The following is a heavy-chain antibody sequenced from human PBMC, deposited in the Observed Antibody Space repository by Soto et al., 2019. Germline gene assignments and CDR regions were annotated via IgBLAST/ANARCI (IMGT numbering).Heavy chain of an antibody. V-gene: IGHV1-69*04. Sequence: QVPLVQSGPELKKPGSSVRVSCRASGGTFNSYTITWVRQSPGQGLEWLGRIIATLDLTNSAQNSQGRVTITADKSTSTASMELTSLRSEDTAVYYCPPDIGDRTAFDNWGQGTVVTVSS. CDR1: GGTFNSYT. J-gene: IGHJ3*02. CDR2: IIATLDLT. CDR3: PPDIGDRTAFDN.